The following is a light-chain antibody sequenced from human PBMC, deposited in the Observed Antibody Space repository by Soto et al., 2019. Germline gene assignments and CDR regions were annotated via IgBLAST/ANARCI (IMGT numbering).Light chain of an antibody. V-gene: IGKV4-1*01. Sequence: DIVMTQSPDSLAVSLGERATINCKSSQSVLYSSNNANYLAWYQQKPGQPPKLLIYWASTRESGVPDRFSGRGSGTDFTLTISSLQAEDVSVYYGQQYYSTPYTFGQGTQLDIK. CDR1: QSVLYSSNNANY. J-gene: IGKJ2*01. CDR2: WAS. CDR3: QQYYSTPYT.